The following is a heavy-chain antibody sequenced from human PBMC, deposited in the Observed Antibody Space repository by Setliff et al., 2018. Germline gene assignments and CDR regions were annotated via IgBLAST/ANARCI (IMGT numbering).Heavy chain of an antibody. Sequence: SETLSLTCAVSGYSINSDYYWGWIRQPPGKGLEWVASMHHSGIVYYNPSLRSRVIMSVDTSKYQVSLDLTSVTAADTAVYYCARDRLRGWFDPWGQGTLVTVSS. CDR1: GYSINSDYY. D-gene: IGHD2-21*02. CDR3: ARDRLRGWFDP. CDR2: MHHSGIV. J-gene: IGHJ5*02. V-gene: IGHV4-38-2*02.